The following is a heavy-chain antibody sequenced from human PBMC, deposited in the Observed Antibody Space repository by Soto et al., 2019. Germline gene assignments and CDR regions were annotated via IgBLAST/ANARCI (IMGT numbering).Heavy chain of an antibody. V-gene: IGHV4-39*07. D-gene: IGHD2-21*02. J-gene: IGHJ4*02. Sequence: SETLSLTCTVSGGSISSSSYYWGWIRQPPGKGLEWIGSIYYSGSTYYNPSLKSRVTISVDTSKNQFSLKLSSVTAADTAVYYCAREGVLPAYCGGDCYSGLYYFDYWGQGTLVTVSS. CDR3: AREGVLPAYCGGDCYSGLYYFDY. CDR1: GGSISSSSYY. CDR2: IYYSGST.